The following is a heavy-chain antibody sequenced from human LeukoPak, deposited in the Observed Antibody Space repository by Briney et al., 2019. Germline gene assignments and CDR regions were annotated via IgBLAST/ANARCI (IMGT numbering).Heavy chain of an antibody. CDR3: ASPKAAAAAGRGFDY. V-gene: IGHV3-7*01. Sequence: GGSLRLSCAASGFTFSSYWMSWVRQAPGKGLEWVANIKQDGSEKYYVDSVKGRFTISRDNAKNSLYLQMNSLRAEDTAAYYCASPKAAAAAGRGFDYWGQGTLVTVSS. D-gene: IGHD6-25*01. CDR2: IKQDGSEK. J-gene: IGHJ4*02. CDR1: GFTFSSYW.